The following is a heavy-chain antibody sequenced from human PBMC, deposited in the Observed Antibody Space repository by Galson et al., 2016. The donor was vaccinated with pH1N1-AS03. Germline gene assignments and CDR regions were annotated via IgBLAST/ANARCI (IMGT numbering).Heavy chain of an antibody. J-gene: IGHJ4*02. CDR3: ARVWGAAAGYFDY. D-gene: IGHD6-13*01. CDR2: IDSDDDK. Sequence: PALVKPTQTLTLTCSFSGFSLTSPGVCVTWVRQPPGKALEWLATIDSDDDKYYTTSLKTRLTISKDTSKNQVVLTMTNMDPVDTATCYCARVWGAAAGYFDYWGPGNLVVVSS. V-gene: IGHV2-70*20. CDR1: GFSLTSPGVC.